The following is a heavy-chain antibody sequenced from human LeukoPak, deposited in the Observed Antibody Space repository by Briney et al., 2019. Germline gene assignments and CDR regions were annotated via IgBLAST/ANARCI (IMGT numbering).Heavy chain of an antibody. V-gene: IGHV3-23*01. J-gene: IGHJ4*02. CDR1: GFSFSTYA. CDR2: ISGSGGST. D-gene: IGHD3-3*01. Sequence: PGGSLRLSCAASGFSFSTYAMSWVRQVPGKGLEWVSAISGSGGSTYYADSVKGRFTISRDNSKNTLYLQMNSLRAEDTAVYYCANSFGVVINELDYWGQGTLVTVSS. CDR3: ANSFGVVINELDY.